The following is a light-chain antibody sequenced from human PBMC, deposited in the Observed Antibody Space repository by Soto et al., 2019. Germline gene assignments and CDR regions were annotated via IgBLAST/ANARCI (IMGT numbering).Light chain of an antibody. CDR3: QQYNSYSWT. Sequence: DIQMTQSPSTLSASVEDRETITCRASQSISSWLAWYQQKPGKAPKLLIYKASSLESGVPSRFSGSGSGTEFTLTISSLQPDDFATYYCQQYNSYSWTFGQGTKVDIK. J-gene: IGKJ1*01. CDR1: QSISSW. CDR2: KAS. V-gene: IGKV1-5*03.